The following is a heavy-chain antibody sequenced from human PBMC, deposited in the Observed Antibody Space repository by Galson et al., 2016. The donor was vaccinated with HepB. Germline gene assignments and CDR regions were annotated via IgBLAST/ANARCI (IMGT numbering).Heavy chain of an antibody. CDR2: ISDSEST. D-gene: IGHD2-2*02. Sequence: LSLTCTVSGGSVSSASHYWSWVRQPTGKGLEWIGYISDSESTNYNPSLKGRVTISLDRSKNQFSLRLNAVIAADTAVYYCAKDEGFYNGMDFWGQGTTVTVSS. CDR1: GGSVSSASHY. J-gene: IGHJ6*02. CDR3: AKDEGFYNGMDF. V-gene: IGHV4-61*01.